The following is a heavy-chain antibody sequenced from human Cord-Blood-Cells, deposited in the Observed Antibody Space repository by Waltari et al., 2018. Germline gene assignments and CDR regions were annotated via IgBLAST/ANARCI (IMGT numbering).Heavy chain of an antibody. CDR1: GFTFSSYW. D-gene: IGHD6-6*01. CDR3: ARGEAARPVYWYFDL. CDR2: IKQDGSEK. J-gene: IGHJ2*01. Sequence: EVQLVESGGGLVQPGGSLRLSCAASGFTFSSYWMSWVCKAPGKGLEWVANIKQDGSEKYYVDSVKGRFTISRDNAKNSLYLQMNSLRAEDTAVYYCARGEAARPVYWYFDLWGRGTLVTVSS. V-gene: IGHV3-7*04.